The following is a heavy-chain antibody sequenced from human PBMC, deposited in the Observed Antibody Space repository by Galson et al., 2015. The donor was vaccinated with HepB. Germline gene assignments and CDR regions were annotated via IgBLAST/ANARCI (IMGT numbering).Heavy chain of an antibody. Sequence: SLRLSCAVSGFSFSNYWMTWVRQAPGEGLEWVANIKQDGSEQYYVGSVKGRFTISRDNAKNSLYLQMNSLGAEDTAVYYCAGDRLHGGAPTLDYWGQGALVTVSS. V-gene: IGHV3-7*03. CDR2: IKQDGSEQ. D-gene: IGHD2-21*01. J-gene: IGHJ4*02. CDR3: AGDRLHGGAPTLDY. CDR1: GFSFSNYW.